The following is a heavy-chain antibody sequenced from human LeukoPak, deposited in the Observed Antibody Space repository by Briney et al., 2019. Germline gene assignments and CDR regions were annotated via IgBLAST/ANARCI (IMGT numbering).Heavy chain of an antibody. J-gene: IGHJ5*02. Sequence: GGSLRLSCAASGFTFSSYGMHWVRQAPGKGLEWVAVIWYDGSNKYYADSVKGRFTISRDNSKSTLYLQMNSLRAEDTAVYYCARDRAVAGTKGWFDPWGQGTLVTVSS. CDR3: ARDRAVAGTKGWFDP. V-gene: IGHV3-33*01. CDR2: IWYDGSNK. D-gene: IGHD6-19*01. CDR1: GFTFSSYG.